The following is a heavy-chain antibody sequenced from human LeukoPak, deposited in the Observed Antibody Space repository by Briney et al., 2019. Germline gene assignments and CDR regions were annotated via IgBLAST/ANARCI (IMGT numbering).Heavy chain of an antibody. D-gene: IGHD4-17*01. CDR1: GFTFSSYA. V-gene: IGHV3-30-3*01. CDR3: ARDQNNYYGDYSFDY. Sequence: GGSLRLSCAASGFTFSSYAMHWVRQAPGKGLEWVAVISYDGSNKYYADSVKGRFTISRDNSKNTLYLQMNSLRAEDTAVYYCARDQNNYYGDYSFDYWGQGTLVTVSS. CDR2: ISYDGSNK. J-gene: IGHJ4*02.